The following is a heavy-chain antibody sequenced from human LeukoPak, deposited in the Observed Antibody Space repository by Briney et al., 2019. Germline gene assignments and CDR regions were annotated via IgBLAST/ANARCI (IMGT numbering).Heavy chain of an antibody. V-gene: IGHV4-59*01. J-gene: IGHJ4*02. CDR2: FSYSGST. CDR1: GVSISDYH. Sequence: SSETLSLTCSVSGVSISDYHWIWVRQPPAKGLEWMGYFSYSGSTRYNPSLKSRVTMSVDTSKNQFSLRLISVAAADTAVYYCARMYSGTSYYFDFWGQGTLVTVSS. D-gene: IGHD1-26*01. CDR3: ARMYSGTSYYFDF.